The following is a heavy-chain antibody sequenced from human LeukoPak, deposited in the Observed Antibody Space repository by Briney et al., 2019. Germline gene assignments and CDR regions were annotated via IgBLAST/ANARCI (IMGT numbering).Heavy chain of an antibody. CDR2: IHYTGNT. V-gene: IGHV4-59*11. CDR3: VRAGYSSGLFFDF. D-gene: IGHD5-18*01. J-gene: IGHJ4*02. Sequence: SETLSLTCSVSSGSINSHYWSWIRQPPGKEMEWIGNIHYTGNTNYNPSLKSRVTISIDTSANQFSLKLTSVTAADTALYYCVRAGYSSGLFFDFWGQGTLLAVSS. CDR1: SGSINSHY.